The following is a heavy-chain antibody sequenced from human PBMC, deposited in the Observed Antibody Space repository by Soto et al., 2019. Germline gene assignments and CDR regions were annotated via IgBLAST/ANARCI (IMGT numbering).Heavy chain of an antibody. Sequence: GESLKISCAASGFTFSSYAMSWVRQAPGKGLEWVSAISGSGGSTYYADSVKGRFTISRDNSKNTLYLQMNSLRAEDTAVYYCAKGTYSSGWRYFDYWGQGTLVTVSS. J-gene: IGHJ4*02. CDR1: GFTFSSYA. D-gene: IGHD6-19*01. V-gene: IGHV3-23*01. CDR2: ISGSGGST. CDR3: AKGTYSSGWRYFDY.